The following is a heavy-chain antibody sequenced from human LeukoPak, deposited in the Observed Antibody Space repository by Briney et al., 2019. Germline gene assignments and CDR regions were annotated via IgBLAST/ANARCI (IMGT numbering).Heavy chain of an antibody. CDR2: IKGTGLTT. CDR3: ARGNFYSGSGSSPLDY. CDR1: GFTFSDYY. D-gene: IGHD3-10*01. V-gene: IGHV3-11*04. Sequence: GGSLRLSCAASGFTFSDYYMSWIRQAPGKGLEWVSTIKGTGLTTYYADSVKGRFTISRDNAKSTLFLQMNSLRAEDTAVYYCARGNFYSGSGSSPLDYWGQGTLVTVSS. J-gene: IGHJ4*02.